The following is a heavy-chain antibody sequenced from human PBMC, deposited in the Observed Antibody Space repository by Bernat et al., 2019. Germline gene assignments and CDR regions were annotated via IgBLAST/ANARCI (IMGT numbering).Heavy chain of an antibody. Sequence: QVQLVESGGGVVQPGRSLRLSCAASGFTFSSYGMHWVRQAPGKGLEWVAVISYDGSNKYYADSVKGRFTISRDNSKNTLYLQMNSLRAEDTAVYYCAKGMESSPIVATSFDYWGQGTLVTVSS. CDR3: AKGMESSPIVATSFDY. CDR1: GFTFSSYG. J-gene: IGHJ4*02. CDR2: ISYDGSNK. V-gene: IGHV3-30*18. D-gene: IGHD5-12*01.